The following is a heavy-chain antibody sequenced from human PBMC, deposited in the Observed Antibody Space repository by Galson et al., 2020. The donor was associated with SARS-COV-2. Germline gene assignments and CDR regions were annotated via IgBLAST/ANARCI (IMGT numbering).Heavy chain of an antibody. J-gene: IGHJ3*02. CDR2: IYYTGST. CDR1: GASITSYY. D-gene: IGHD3-10*01. V-gene: IGHV4-59*08. Sequence: ASETLSLTCTVSGASITSYYWSWIRQPPGKGLEWIDYIYYTGSTNYKSSLNSRVTISLDTSKNHLSLRLSSVTAADTAVYYCVKHGWDSGRTSSFDIWGQGTMVTVSS. CDR3: VKHGWDSGRTSSFDI.